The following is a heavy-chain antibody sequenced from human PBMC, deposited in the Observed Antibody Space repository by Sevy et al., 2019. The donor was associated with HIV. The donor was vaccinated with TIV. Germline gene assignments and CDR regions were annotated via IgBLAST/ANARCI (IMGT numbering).Heavy chain of an antibody. CDR1: GGSISSYY. CDR3: ARDLGGGGYSYGYYFDY. D-gene: IGHD5-18*01. Sequence: SETLSLTCTVSGGSISSYYWSWIRQPAGKGLEWIGRIYTSGSTNHNPSLKSRVTMSVDTSKNQFSLKLSSVTAADTAVYYCARDLGGGGYSYGYYFDYWGQGTLVTVSS. V-gene: IGHV4-4*07. CDR2: IYTSGST. J-gene: IGHJ4*02.